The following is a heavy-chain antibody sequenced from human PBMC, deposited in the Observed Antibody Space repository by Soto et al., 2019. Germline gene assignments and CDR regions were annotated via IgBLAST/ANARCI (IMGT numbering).Heavy chain of an antibody. Sequence: QVQLVQSGTEVKKPGASVKVSCKASGGTFSRSGFHWVRQAPGQGLEWMGMIVPSVDTTNYAQKFQARVTISEDQFTSTVYMELRSLRSEDTAVYYCARCPQPPDTADPYDVDVWGQGTRVIGAS. J-gene: IGHJ6*02. V-gene: IGHV1-69*18. CDR2: IVPSVDTT. D-gene: IGHD5-18*01. CDR3: ARCPQPPDTADPYDVDV. CDR1: GGTFSRSG.